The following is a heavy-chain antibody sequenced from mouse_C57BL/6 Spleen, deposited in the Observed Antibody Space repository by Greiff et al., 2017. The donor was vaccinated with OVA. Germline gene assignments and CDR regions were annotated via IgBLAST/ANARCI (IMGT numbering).Heavy chain of an antibody. Sequence: QVQLQQPGAELVKPGASVKLSCKASGYTFTSYWMQWVEQRPGQGLEWIGEIDPSDSYTNYNQKFKGKATLTVDTSSSTAYMQLSSLTSEDSAVYYCARKELGRDYAMDYWGQGTSVTVSS. J-gene: IGHJ4*01. CDR3: ARKELGRDYAMDY. D-gene: IGHD4-1*01. CDR1: GYTFTSYW. CDR2: IDPSDSYT. V-gene: IGHV1-50*01.